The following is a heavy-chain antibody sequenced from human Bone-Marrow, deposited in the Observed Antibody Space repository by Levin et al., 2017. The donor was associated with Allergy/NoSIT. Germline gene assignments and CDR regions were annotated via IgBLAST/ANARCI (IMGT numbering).Heavy chain of an antibody. Sequence: GESLKISCAASGFTFSSYSMNWVRQAPGKGLEWVSYISSSSSTIYYADSVKGRFTISRDNAKNSLYLQMNSLRAEDTAVYYCARDPGGDWSYYYYYMDGWGKGTTVTVSS. V-gene: IGHV3-48*01. CDR3: ARDPGGDWSYYYYYMDG. CDR2: ISSSSSTI. CDR1: GFTFSSYS. J-gene: IGHJ6*03. D-gene: IGHD2-21*02.